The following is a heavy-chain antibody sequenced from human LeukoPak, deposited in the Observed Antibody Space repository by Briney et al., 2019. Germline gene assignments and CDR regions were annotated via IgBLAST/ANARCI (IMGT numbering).Heavy chain of an antibody. D-gene: IGHD6-19*01. CDR1: AFRFSSYG. CDR2: IRSDSSNQ. Sequence: GGSLRLSCAASAFRFSSYGMHWVRQAPGKGPEWVAFIRSDSSNQYYADSVKGRFTISRDNSKNTLYLEMNSLRAEDTAVYYCAKVPLSSSGWDREYYFDYWGQGTLVTVSS. J-gene: IGHJ4*02. CDR3: AKVPLSSSGWDREYYFDY. V-gene: IGHV3-30*02.